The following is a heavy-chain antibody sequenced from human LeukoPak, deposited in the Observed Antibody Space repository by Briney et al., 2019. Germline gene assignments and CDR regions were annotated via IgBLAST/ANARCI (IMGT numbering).Heavy chain of an antibody. J-gene: IGHJ4*02. CDR3: ATDRGAVTGFHDY. V-gene: IGHV3-23*01. CDR2: INDSGENT. CDR1: GFTFSNYA. D-gene: IGHD6-19*01. Sequence: GGSLRLSCEASGFTFSNYATSWVRQAPGGGLEWVSGINDSGENTRYADSVKGRFTISRDNSKSTLYLQMDSLRVEDTAVYYCATDRGAVTGFHDYWGQGTLVTVSS.